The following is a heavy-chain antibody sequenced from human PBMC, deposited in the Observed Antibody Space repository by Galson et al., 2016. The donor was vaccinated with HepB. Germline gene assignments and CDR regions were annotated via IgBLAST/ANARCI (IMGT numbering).Heavy chain of an antibody. J-gene: IGHJ4*02. Sequence: CAISGDSVSRNSAAWFWIRQSPSRGLEWLGRTYFRSRWYEDYAVSVKSRMTITPDTSKNQFSLQLNSVTPEDTAVYYCARGTGSGTAFDYWGQGILVTVSS. V-gene: IGHV6-1*01. D-gene: IGHD5-12*01. CDR1: GDSVSRNSAA. CDR2: TYFRSRWYE. CDR3: ARGTGSGTAFDY.